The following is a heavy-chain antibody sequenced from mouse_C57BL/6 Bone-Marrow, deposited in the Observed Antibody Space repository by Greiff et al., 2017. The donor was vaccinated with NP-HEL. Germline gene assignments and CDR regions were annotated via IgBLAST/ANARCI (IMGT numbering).Heavy chain of an antibody. Sequence: EVHLVESGGGLVKPGGSLKLSCAASGFTFSSYAMSWVRQTPEKRLEWVATISDGGSYTYYPDNVKGRFTISRDNAKNNLYLQMSHLKSEDTAMSYGYDEGYWGQGTTLTVSS. J-gene: IGHJ2*01. V-gene: IGHV5-4*01. CDR2: ISDGGSYT. D-gene: IGHD2-2*01. CDR3: YDEGY. CDR1: GFTFSSYA.